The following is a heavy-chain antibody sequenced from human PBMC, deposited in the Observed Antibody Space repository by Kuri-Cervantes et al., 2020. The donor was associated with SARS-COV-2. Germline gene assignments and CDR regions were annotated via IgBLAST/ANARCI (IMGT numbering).Heavy chain of an antibody. J-gene: IGHJ4*02. CDR1: GGSISSNNY. CDR2: VYQNGAT. Sequence: GSLRLSCAVSGGSISSNNYWSWVRQSPGKGLEWIGQVYQNGATNYNPSLKSRVTISVDKSQNRFSLKLSSVTAADTAVYYCARQDTYYYDSSGPFDYWGQGTLVTVSS. CDR3: ARQDTYYYDSSGPFDY. D-gene: IGHD3-22*01. V-gene: IGHV4-4*02.